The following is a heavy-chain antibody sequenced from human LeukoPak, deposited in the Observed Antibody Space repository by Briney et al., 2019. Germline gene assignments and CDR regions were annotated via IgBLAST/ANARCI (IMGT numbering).Heavy chain of an antibody. D-gene: IGHD2-15*01. CDR3: AVGGVGVAALSWFDP. CDR2: IIPIFGTA. V-gene: IGHV1-69*13. CDR1: GYTFNSYG. Sequence: GASVKVSCRASGYTFNSYGITWVRQAPGQGLEWMGGIIPIFGTANCAQKFQGRVTITADESTSTAYMELSSLRSEDTAVYYCAVGGVGVAALSWFDPWGQGTLVTVSS. J-gene: IGHJ5*02.